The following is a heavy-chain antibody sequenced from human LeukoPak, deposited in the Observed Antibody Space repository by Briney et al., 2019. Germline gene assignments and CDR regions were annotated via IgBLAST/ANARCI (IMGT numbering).Heavy chain of an antibody. CDR1: GFTFDNYG. J-gene: IGHJ6*03. Sequence: TGGSLRLSCAASGFTFDNYGMHWVRQAPGKGLEWVAFVRYDETNKYYADSVKGRFTISRDNSKNTLYLQMNSLRVEDTAIYYCAKTHGPYCSGGTCLDYYYMDVWGKGTTVTVSS. CDR2: VRYDETNK. D-gene: IGHD2-15*01. CDR3: AKTHGPYCSGGTCLDYYYMDV. V-gene: IGHV3-30*02.